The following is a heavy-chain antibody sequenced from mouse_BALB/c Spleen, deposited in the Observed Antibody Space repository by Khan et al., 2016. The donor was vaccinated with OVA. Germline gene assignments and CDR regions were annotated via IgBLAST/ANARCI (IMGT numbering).Heavy chain of an antibody. Sequence: VQLKQSGPELVKPGASVKIPCKASGYTFTDYNMDWVKQSHGKSLEWIGDITPNNGGTIYNQRFKGKATLTVDKSSSTAYMELRSLTSEDTAVYYCTRGGHGSPVDYWGQGTTLTVSS. CDR1: GYTFTDYN. CDR2: ITPNNGGT. V-gene: IGHV1-18*01. CDR3: TRGGHGSPVDY. D-gene: IGHD1-1*01. J-gene: IGHJ2*01.